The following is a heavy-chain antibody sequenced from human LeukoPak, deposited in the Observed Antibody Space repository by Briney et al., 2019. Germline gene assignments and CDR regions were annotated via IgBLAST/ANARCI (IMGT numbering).Heavy chain of an antibody. CDR2: IRSKAYGGTT. CDR1: GFTFGDYA. D-gene: IGHD1-26*01. J-gene: IGHJ4*02. V-gene: IGHV3-49*03. CDR3: TRDRWEPGAFDY. Sequence: PGRSLRLSCTASGFTFGDYAMSWFRQAPGKGLEWVGFIRSKAYGGTTEYAASVKGRFTISRDDSKSIAYPQMNSLKTEDTAVYYCTRDRWEPGAFDYWGQGTLVTVSP.